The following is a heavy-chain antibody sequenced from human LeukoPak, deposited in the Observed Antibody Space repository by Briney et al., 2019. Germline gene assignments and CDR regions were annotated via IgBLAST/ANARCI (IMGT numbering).Heavy chain of an antibody. CDR1: GFTFSSYG. J-gene: IGHJ4*02. CDR3: ARVPYDSGTYDY. V-gene: IGHV3-30*03. Sequence: GESLRLSCAPSGFTFSSYGMHWVRQAPGEGLEWVAVITKDGDDKKYTDSVMGRFTISRDNSNSTLYLQMSSLRAEDTAVYYCARVPYDSGTYDYWGQGTLVTVSS. D-gene: IGHD3-16*01. CDR2: ITKDGDDK.